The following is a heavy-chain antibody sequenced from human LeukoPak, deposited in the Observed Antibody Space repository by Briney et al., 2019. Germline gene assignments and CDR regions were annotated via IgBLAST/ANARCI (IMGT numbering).Heavy chain of an antibody. Sequence: SETLSLTCAVYGGSFSGYYWSWIRQPPGKGLEWIGEINHSGSTNYNPSLKSRVTISVDTSKNQFSLKLSSVTAADTAVYYCARVLLWFGENYYYGMDVWGQGTTVTVSS. CDR1: GGSFSGYY. CDR2: INHSGST. J-gene: IGHJ6*02. D-gene: IGHD3-10*01. CDR3: ARVLLWFGENYYYGMDV. V-gene: IGHV4-34*01.